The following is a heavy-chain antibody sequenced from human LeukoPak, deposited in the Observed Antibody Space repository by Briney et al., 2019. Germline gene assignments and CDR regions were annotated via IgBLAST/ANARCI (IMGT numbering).Heavy chain of an antibody. D-gene: IGHD6-13*01. V-gene: IGHV1-69*04. Sequence: SVKVSCKASGGTFSSYAISWVRQAPGQGLEWMGRIIPILGIANYAQKFQGRVTITADKSTSTACMELSSLRSEDTAVYYCARDLGAGIGSLPKKWGQGTLVTVSS. J-gene: IGHJ4*02. CDR3: ARDLGAGIGSLPKK. CDR2: IIPILGIA. CDR1: GGTFSSYA.